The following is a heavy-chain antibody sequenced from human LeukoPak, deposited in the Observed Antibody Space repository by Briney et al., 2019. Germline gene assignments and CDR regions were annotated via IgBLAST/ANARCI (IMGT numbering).Heavy chain of an antibody. CDR1: GDSISSSSYY. V-gene: IGHV4-39*07. CDR2: IFYSGST. Sequence: SETLSLTCTVSGDSISSSSYYWGWIRQPPGKGLEWIGSIFYSGSTDYSPSLESRVTISVDTSKNQFSLKLSSVTAADTAVYYCARETHYYDGSGQFDYWGQGTLVSVSS. J-gene: IGHJ4*02. D-gene: IGHD3-22*01. CDR3: ARETHYYDGSGQFDY.